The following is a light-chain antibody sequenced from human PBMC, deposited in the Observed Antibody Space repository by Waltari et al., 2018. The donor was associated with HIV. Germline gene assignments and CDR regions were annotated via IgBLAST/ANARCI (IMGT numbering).Light chain of an antibody. V-gene: IGKV4-1*01. CDR2: WAS. Sequence: DIVMIQSPDSLTVSLGERATINCKSGQSILYSANNKNYLTWYQQKPGQPPKLLIYWASTRESGVPDRFSGSGSGTDFTLTISSLQAEDVAVYYCQQYYSTPWTFGQGTKVEIK. CDR1: QSILYSANNKNY. J-gene: IGKJ1*01. CDR3: QQYYSTPWT.